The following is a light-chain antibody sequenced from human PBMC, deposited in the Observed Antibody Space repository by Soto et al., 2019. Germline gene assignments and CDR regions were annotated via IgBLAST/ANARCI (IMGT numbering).Light chain of an antibody. Sequence: QSALTQPPSVSGSPGQSITISCTGTSSDVGYYNRVSWYQQPPGTAPKLMIHEVSNRPSGVPDRFSGSKSGNTASLTISGLQAEDEADYYCSSYTSSSTYVFGTGTKVTVL. V-gene: IGLV2-18*02. CDR2: EVS. CDR3: SSYTSSSTYV. J-gene: IGLJ1*01. CDR1: SSDVGYYNR.